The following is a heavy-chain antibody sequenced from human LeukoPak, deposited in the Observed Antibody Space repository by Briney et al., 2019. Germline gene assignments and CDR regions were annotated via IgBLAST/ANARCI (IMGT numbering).Heavy chain of an antibody. CDR3: AKDRGPSYSSSWGSFQH. D-gene: IGHD6-13*01. Sequence: GGSLRLSCAASGFTFSSYVMHWVRQAPGKGLEWVAVISYDGSNKYYADFVKGRFTISRDNSKNTLYLQMNSLRAEDTAVYYCAKDRGPSYSSSWGSFQHWGQGTLVTVSS. V-gene: IGHV3-30*18. CDR2: ISYDGSNK. J-gene: IGHJ1*01. CDR1: GFTFSSYV.